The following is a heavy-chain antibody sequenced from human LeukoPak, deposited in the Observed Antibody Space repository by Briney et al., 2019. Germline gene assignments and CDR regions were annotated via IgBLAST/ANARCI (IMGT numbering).Heavy chain of an antibody. CDR1: GGSISSYY. Sequence: PSETLSLTCTVSGGSISSYYWSWIRQPPGKGLEWIGSFYYSGSTYYNPSLKSRVTISVDTSKNQFSLSLSSVTAADTAVYYCARLRVRGYGYGPWEGPTWLDYWGQGSLVTVSS. J-gene: IGHJ4*02. V-gene: IGHV4-59*12. D-gene: IGHD5-18*01. CDR3: ARLRVRGYGYGPWEGPTWLDY. CDR2: FYYSGST.